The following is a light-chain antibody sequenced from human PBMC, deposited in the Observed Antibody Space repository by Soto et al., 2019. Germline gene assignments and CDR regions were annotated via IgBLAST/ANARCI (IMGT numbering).Light chain of an antibody. CDR2: EVS. CDR1: SSDVGGYNY. CDR3: SSFTGSTTWI. Sequence: QSVLTQPASVSGSPGQSITIFCTGTSSDVGGYNYVSWYQQHPGKAPKLIIYEVSNRPSGISNRFSGSKSANTASLTISGLQAEDEAEYYCSSFTGSTTWIFGGGTKLTVL. J-gene: IGLJ2*01. V-gene: IGLV2-14*01.